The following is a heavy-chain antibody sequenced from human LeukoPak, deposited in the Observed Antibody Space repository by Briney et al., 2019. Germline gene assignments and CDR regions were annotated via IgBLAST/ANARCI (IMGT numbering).Heavy chain of an antibody. V-gene: IGHV1-46*02. D-gene: IGHD3-10*01. CDR2: NLIHDGST. CDR1: GYSFNSHH. Sequence: ASVKVSCKTSGYSFNSHHVHWVRQAPGQGLGWMGINLIHDGSTSNTQKFQGRVTMTRDTSTSTVYMELSSLRSEDTAVYYCARDSGNYHYDMDVWGQGTTVIVSS. J-gene: IGHJ6*02. CDR3: ARDSGNYHYDMDV.